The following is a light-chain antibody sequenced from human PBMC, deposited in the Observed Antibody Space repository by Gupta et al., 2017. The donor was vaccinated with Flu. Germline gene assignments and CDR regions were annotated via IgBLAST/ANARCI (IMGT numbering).Light chain of an antibody. V-gene: IGLV1-44*01. J-gene: IGLJ1*01. CDR3: AAWDDSLNGYV. Sequence: QSVLTQPPSASGTPGQRVTISCSGSSSSIGGTAVNWYQQLPGTAPKLLIYSNNQRPSGVPDRFFGSKSGTSASLAISGLQSEDEADYYCAAWDDSLNGYVFGTGTKVTVL. CDR2: SNN. CDR1: SSSIGGTA.